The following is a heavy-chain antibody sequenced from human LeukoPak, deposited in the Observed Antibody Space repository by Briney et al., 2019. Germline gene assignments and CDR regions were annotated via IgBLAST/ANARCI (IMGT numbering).Heavy chain of an antibody. CDR3: ARAGARSYPGY. CDR1: GYPFSAHF. Sequence: ASVRVSCKASGYPFSAHFLNWVRQAPGQGLEWMGWISAYNGNTNYAQKLQGRVTMTTDTSTSTAYMELRSLRSDDTAVYYCARAGARSYPGYWGQGTLVTVSS. CDR2: ISAYNGNT. J-gene: IGHJ4*02. D-gene: IGHD1-14*01. V-gene: IGHV1-18*01.